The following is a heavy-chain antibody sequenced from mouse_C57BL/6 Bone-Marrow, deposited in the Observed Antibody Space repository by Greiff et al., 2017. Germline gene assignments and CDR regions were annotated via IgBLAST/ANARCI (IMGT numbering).Heavy chain of an antibody. J-gene: IGHJ1*03. CDR2: IDPSDSYT. CDR1: GYTFTSYW. CDR3: AREGTYYGSRGGYFDV. V-gene: IGHV1-69*01. D-gene: IGHD1-1*01. Sequence: QVQLQQPGAELVMPGASVKLSCKASGYTFTSYWMHWVKQRPGQGLEWIGEIDPSDSYTNYNQKFKGKSTLTVDKSSSTAYMQLSSLTSEDSAVYYCAREGTYYGSRGGYFDVWGTGTTVTVSS.